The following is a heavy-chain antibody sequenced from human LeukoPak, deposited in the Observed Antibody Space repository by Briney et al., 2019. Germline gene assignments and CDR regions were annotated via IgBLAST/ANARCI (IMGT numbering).Heavy chain of an antibody. CDR3: ARNEPY. CDR1: GFTFSSSE. V-gene: IGHV3-48*03. D-gene: IGHD1-1*01. CDR2: ISSGGTTI. Sequence: GGSLRLSCAASGFTFSSSEMNWVRQAPGKGPEWVSYISSGGTTIYYADSVKGRFTISRDNAKNSLYLQMNSLRAEDTAVYYCARNEPYWGQGTPVTVSS. J-gene: IGHJ4*02.